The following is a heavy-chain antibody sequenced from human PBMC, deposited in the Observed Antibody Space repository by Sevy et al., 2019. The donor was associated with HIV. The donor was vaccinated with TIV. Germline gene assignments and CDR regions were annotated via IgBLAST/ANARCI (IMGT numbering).Heavy chain of an antibody. D-gene: IGHD3-22*01. CDR3: ARVRFYYDSSGYWAYYFDY. CDR1: GGSISSGDYY. J-gene: IGHJ4*02. V-gene: IGHV4-61*09. Sequence: SETLSLTCTVSGGSISSGDYYWSWVRQPAGKGLECIGHIYDTGSTNYHPSLKSRVTMSVDTSKNQFSLKLSSVTAADTAIYYCARVRFYYDSSGYWAYYFDYWGQGTLVTVSS. CDR2: IYDTGST.